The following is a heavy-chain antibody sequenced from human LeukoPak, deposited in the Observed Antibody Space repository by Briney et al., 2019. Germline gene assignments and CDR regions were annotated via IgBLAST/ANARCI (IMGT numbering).Heavy chain of an antibody. CDR3: AKYSLGWSDILDCYFDY. D-gene: IGHD2-21*01. V-gene: IGHV3-21*01. J-gene: IGHJ4*02. CDR2: ISSSSSYI. Sequence: GGSLRLSCAASGFTFSSYSMNWVRQAPGKGLEWVSSISSSSSYIYYADSVKGRFTISRDNAKNTLYLQMDSLRAEDTAVYYCAKYSLGWSDILDCYFDYWGQGTLVTVSS. CDR1: GFTFSSYS.